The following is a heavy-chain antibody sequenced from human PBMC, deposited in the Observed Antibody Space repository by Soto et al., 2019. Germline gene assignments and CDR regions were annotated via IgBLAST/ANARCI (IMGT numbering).Heavy chain of an antibody. CDR2: IHSDVTT. D-gene: IGHD1-26*01. CDR3: ARELSASWYNWFDP. Sequence: GGSLRLSCAASGFSVSSNSMSWVRQAPGKGLEWVSVIHSDVTTYYADSVKGRFIISRDNSKDTLYLQMNRLRAEDTAGYYCARELSASWYNWFDPWGQGTLVTVSS. CDR1: GFSVSSNS. J-gene: IGHJ5*02. V-gene: IGHV3-53*01.